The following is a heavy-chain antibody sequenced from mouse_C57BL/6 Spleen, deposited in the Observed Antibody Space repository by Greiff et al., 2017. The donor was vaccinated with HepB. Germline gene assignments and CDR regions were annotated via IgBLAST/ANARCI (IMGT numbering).Heavy chain of an antibody. Sequence: EVQLVESGPGLVKPSQSLSLTCSVTGYSITSGYYWNWIRQFPGNKLEWMGYISYDGSNNYNPSLKNRISITRDTSKNQFFLKLNSVTTEDTATYYCARAGVTRDYWGQGTSVTVSS. V-gene: IGHV3-6*01. D-gene: IGHD2-2*01. CDR1: GYSITSGYY. CDR3: ARAGVTRDY. J-gene: IGHJ4*01. CDR2: ISYDGSN.